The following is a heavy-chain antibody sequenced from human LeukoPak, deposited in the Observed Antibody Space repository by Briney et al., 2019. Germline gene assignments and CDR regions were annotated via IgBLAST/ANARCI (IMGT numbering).Heavy chain of an antibody. CDR1: GFTFSSYA. Sequence: GGSLRLSCAASGFTFSSYAMHWVRQAPGKGLEWVAVISYDGSNKYYADSVKGRFTISRDNSKNTLYLQMNSLRAEDTAVYYCARGEGTMVRGVSWGQGTLVTVSS. CDR2: ISYDGSNK. J-gene: IGHJ4*02. V-gene: IGHV3-30-3*01. D-gene: IGHD3-10*01. CDR3: ARGEGTMVRGVS.